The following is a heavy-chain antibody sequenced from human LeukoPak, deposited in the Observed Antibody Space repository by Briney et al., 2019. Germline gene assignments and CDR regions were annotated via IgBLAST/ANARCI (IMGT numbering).Heavy chain of an antibody. J-gene: IGHJ4*02. Sequence: GGSLRLSCAASGFTFSSYTMHWVRQAPGKGLEWVALISYDTSNEYYADSVKGRFTISRDSSKNTLYLQMNSLRAEDTAVYYCARGGHYFDYWGQGSLVTVSS. D-gene: IGHD1-26*01. CDR1: GFTFSSYT. V-gene: IGHV3-30-3*01. CDR3: ARGGHYFDY. CDR2: ISYDTSNE.